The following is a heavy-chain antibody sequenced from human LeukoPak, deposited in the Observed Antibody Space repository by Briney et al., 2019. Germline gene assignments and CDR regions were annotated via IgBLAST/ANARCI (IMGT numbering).Heavy chain of an antibody. CDR1: GGSISSCDYY. Sequence: SETLSLTCTVSGGSISSCDYYWSWIRQPPGKGLEWIGYIYYSGSTYYNPSLKSRVTISVDTSKNQFSLKPSSVTAADTAVYYCARDTYYDFWSGLDPWGQGTLVTVSS. V-gene: IGHV4-30-4*01. CDR2: IYYSGST. CDR3: ARDTYYDFWSGLDP. J-gene: IGHJ5*02. D-gene: IGHD3-3*01.